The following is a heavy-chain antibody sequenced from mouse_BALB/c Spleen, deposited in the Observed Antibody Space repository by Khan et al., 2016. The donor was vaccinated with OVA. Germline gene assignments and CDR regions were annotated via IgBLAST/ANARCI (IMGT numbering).Heavy chain of an antibody. CDR3: ARDYWFAY. CDR2: ISSGDST. J-gene: IGHJ3*01. CDR1: GFTLSNYA. V-gene: IGHV5-6-5*01. Sequence: EVQLQESGGGLVKPGGSLKLSCAASGFTLSNYAMSWVRQSPEKRLEWVASISSGDSTYYPDSVKGRFTISRDNARNILYLQMSSLRSEDTAMYYCARDYWFAYWGQGTLVTVSA.